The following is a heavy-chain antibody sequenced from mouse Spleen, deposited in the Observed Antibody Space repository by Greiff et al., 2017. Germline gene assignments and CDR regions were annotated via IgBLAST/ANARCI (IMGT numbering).Heavy chain of an antibody. V-gene: IGHV1-18*01. CDR2: INPNNGGT. CDR1: GYTFTDYN. J-gene: IGHJ3*01. Sequence: EVKLMESGPELVKPGASVKIPCKASGYTFTDYNMDWVKQSHGKSLEWIGDINPNNGGTIYNQKFKGKATLTVDKSSSTAYMELRSLTSEDTAVYYCARSPLRLRFAYWGQGTLVTVSA. D-gene: IGHD1-2*01. CDR3: ARSPLRLRFAY.